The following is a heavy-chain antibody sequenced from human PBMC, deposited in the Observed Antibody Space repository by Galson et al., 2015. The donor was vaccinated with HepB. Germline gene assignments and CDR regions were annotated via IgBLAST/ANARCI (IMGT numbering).Heavy chain of an antibody. D-gene: IGHD3-10*01. Sequence: SVKVSCKASGYTFTGYYMHWVRQAPGQGLEWMGRINPNSGGTNYAQKFQGRVTMTRDTSISTAYMELSRLRSDDTAVYYCARARRQRGSGSYSDDAFDIWGQGTMVTVSS. CDR1: GYTFTGYY. V-gene: IGHV1-2*06. CDR3: ARARRQRGSGSYSDDAFDI. J-gene: IGHJ3*02. CDR2: INPNSGGT.